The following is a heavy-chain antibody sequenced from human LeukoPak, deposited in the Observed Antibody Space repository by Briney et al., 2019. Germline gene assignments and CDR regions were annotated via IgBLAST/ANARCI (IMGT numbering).Heavy chain of an antibody. CDR3: ARDYYYGVDV. V-gene: IGHV4-34*01. CDR1: GGSFSGYY. CDR2: INHSGST. Sequence: SETLSLTCAVYGGSFSGYYWSWIRQPPGKGLEWIGEINHSGSTNYNPSLKSRVTISVDTSKNQFSLKLSSVTAADTAVYYCARDYYYGVDVWGKGTTVTVSS. J-gene: IGHJ6*04.